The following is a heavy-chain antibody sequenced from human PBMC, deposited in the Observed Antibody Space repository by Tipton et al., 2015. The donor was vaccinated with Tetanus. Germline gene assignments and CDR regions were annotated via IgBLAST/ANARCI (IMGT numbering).Heavy chain of an antibody. D-gene: IGHD6-13*01. CDR2: ISGSGGST. J-gene: IGHJ4*02. V-gene: IGHV3-23*01. CDR3: AKDGVAAAGTWGYFDY. Sequence: SLRLSCAASGFTFSSYAMSWVRQAPGKGLEWVSAISGSGGSTYYADSVKGRFTISRDNSKNTLYLQMNSLRAEDTAVYYCAKDGVAAAGTWGYFDYWGQGTLVTVSS. CDR1: GFTFSSYA.